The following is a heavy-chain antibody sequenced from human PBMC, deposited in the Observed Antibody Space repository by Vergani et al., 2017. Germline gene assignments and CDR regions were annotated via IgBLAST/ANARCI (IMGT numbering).Heavy chain of an antibody. CDR2: IYSGGST. J-gene: IGHJ4*02. Sequence: EVQLLESGGGLVQPGGSLRLSCAASGFTVSSNYMSWVRQAPGKGLEWVSVIYSGGSTYYADSVKGRFTISRDNSKNTLYLQMNSLRAEDTAVYYCARVPQSGGYYGSGSLDYWGQGTLVTVSS. D-gene: IGHD3-10*01. V-gene: IGHV3-66*02. CDR1: GFTVSSNY. CDR3: ARVPQSGGYYGSGSLDY.